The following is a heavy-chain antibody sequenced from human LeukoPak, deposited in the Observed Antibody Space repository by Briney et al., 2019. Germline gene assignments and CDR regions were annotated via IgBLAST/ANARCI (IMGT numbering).Heavy chain of an antibody. D-gene: IGHD1-1*01. J-gene: IGHJ4*02. CDR2: ISYDGSNK. V-gene: IGHV3-30-3*01. CDR1: GFTFSSYA. Sequence: GGSLRLSCAASGFTFSSYAMHWVRQAPGKGLEWVAVISYDGSNKYYADSVKGRFTISRDNSKNTLYLQMNSLRAEDTAVYYCARDNLERLDYRGQGTLVTVSS. CDR3: ARDNLERLDY.